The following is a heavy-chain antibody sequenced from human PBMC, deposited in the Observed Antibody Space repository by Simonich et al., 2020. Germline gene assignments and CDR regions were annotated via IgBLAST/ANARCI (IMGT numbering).Heavy chain of an antibody. Sequence: EVQLVESGGGLVQPGGSLRLSCAASGFTFSSYWMSWVRQAPGKGLEWVANIKQDGSEKYYVDSVKGRFTNSRDNAKNALYLKMNSLRAEDTAVYYCARDGLGTAYYYYMDVWGKGTTVTVSS. CDR3: ARDGLGTAYYYYMDV. V-gene: IGHV3-7*01. CDR2: IKQDGSEK. CDR1: GFTFSSYW. J-gene: IGHJ6*03. D-gene: IGHD7-27*01.